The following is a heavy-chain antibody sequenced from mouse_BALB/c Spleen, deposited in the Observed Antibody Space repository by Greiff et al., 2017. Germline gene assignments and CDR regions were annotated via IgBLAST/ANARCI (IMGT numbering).Heavy chain of an antibody. J-gene: IGHJ3*01. CDR3: ASSTATAY. CDR2: ISYDGSH. CDR1: GYSITSGYY. Sequence: ESGPGLVKPSQSLSLTCSVTGYSITSGYYWNWIRQFPGNKLEWMGYISYDGSHNYNPSLKNRISITRDTSKNQFFLKLNAVTTEDTATYSCASSTATAYWGQGTLVTVSA. D-gene: IGHD1-2*01. V-gene: IGHV3-6*02.